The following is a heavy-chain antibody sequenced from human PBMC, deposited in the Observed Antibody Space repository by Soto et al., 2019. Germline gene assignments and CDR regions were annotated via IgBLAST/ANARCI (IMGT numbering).Heavy chain of an antibody. J-gene: IGHJ4*02. CDR2: ISGSGGST. D-gene: IGHD2-15*01. V-gene: IGHV3-23*01. CDR1: GFTFSSYA. Sequence: GGSLRLSCAASGFTFSSYAMSWVRQAPGKGLEWVSAISGSGGSTYYADSVKGRFTISRDNSKNTLYLQMNSLRAEDTAVYYCANLTPGRLHPMGVVVDDYWGQGTLVTVSS. CDR3: ANLTPGRLHPMGVVVDDY.